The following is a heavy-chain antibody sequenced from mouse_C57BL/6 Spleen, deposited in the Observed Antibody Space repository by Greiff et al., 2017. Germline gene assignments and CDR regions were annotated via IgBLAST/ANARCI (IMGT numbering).Heavy chain of an antibody. D-gene: IGHD3-1*01. CDR2: INPNNGGT. J-gene: IGHJ2*01. CDR1: GYTFTDYY. CDR3: ARNVGDY. Sequence: EVQLQQSGPELVKPGASVKISCTASGYTFTDYYMNWVQQSHGKSLEWIGDINPNNGGTSYNQKFKGKATLTVDKSSSTAYMELRSLTAEDSAVYYCARNVGDYWGQGTTLTVSS. V-gene: IGHV1-26*01.